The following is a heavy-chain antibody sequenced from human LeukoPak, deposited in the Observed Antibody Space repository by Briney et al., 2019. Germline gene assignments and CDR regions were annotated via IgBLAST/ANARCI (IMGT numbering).Heavy chain of an antibody. V-gene: IGHV1-69*06. J-gene: IGHJ3*02. CDR2: IIPIFGTA. Sequence: ASVKVSCKASGGTFSSYAISRVRQAPGQGLEWMGGIIPIFGTANYAQKFQGRVTITADKSTSTAYMELSSLRSEDTAVYYCAREGDYYDSSSYAHAFDIWGQGTMVTVSS. D-gene: IGHD3-22*01. CDR1: GGTFSSYA. CDR3: AREGDYYDSSSYAHAFDI.